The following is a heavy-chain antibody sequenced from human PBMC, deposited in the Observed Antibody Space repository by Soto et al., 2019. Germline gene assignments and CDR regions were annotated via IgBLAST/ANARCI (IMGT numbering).Heavy chain of an antibody. J-gene: IGHJ4*02. CDR1: GFTFSSYA. Sequence: VQLVESGGGVVQPGRSLRLSCAASGFTFSSYAMYWVRQAPGKGLEWVAVISYDGSNKYYADSVKGRFTISRDNSKNTLYLQMNSLRAEDTAVYYCARAVAGTSDYWGQGTLVTVSS. CDR3: ARAVAGTSDY. V-gene: IGHV3-30-3*01. CDR2: ISYDGSNK. D-gene: IGHD6-13*01.